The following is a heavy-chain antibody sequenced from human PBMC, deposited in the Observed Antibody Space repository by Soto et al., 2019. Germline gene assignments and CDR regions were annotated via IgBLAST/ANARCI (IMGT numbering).Heavy chain of an antibody. Sequence: QVQLVLSGAEVKKPGASVKVSCKASGYTFTSYYMHWVRQAPGQGLEWMGIINPSGGRTSYAQKFQVSGTMHRDTSTSTVYMEPSRRRSEDTAVYYCARGDQEKLVLEDYYYGMDLWGQGTTVTVPS. CDR1: GYTFTSYY. CDR3: ARGDQEKLVLEDYYYGMDL. V-gene: IGHV1-46*03. D-gene: IGHD6-13*01. J-gene: IGHJ6*02. CDR2: INPSGGRT.